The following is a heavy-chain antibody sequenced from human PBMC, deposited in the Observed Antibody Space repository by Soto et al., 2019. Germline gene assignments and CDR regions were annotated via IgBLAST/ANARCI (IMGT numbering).Heavy chain of an antibody. D-gene: IGHD3-3*01. J-gene: IGHJ4*02. Sequence: GGSLRLSCAASGFTFSSYSMNWVRQAPGKGLEWVSAISSSSSYIYYADSVKGRFTISRDNAKNSLYLQMNSLRAEDTAVYYCASSPSGWSPITIFGAEGFGYWGQGTLVTVSS. CDR1: GFTFSSYS. CDR2: ISSSSSYI. CDR3: ASSPSGWSPITIFGAEGFGY. V-gene: IGHV3-21*01.